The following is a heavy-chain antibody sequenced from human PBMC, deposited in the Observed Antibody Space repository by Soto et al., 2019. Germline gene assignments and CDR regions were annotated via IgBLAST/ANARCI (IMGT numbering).Heavy chain of an antibody. CDR1: GFSFSDYW. CDR2: VKTDGSII. J-gene: IGHJ2*01. V-gene: IGHV3-74*01. D-gene: IGHD3-16*01. Sequence: EVQLVESGGALVQPGGSLRLSCVASGFSFSDYWMHWVSQAPGKGLVWVSRVKTDGSIITYADSVKGRFTISRDNAKNTLYLQMNTLRAEDNAVYYCARVRQGAWYCDLWGRGTLVTVSS. CDR3: ARVRQGAWYCDL.